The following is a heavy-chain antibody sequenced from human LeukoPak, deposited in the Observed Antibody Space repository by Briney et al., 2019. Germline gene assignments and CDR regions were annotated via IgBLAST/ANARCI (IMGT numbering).Heavy chain of an antibody. CDR3: ARSGYSYGLDY. D-gene: IGHD5-18*01. J-gene: IGHJ4*02. CDR2: INHSGST. Sequence: SETLSLTCAVYGGSFSGYYWSWIRQPPGKGLEWIGEINHSGSTNYNPSLKSRVTISVDTSKNQFSLKLSSVTAADTAVYYCARSGYSYGLDYWGQGNLVTVSS. V-gene: IGHV4-34*01. CDR1: GGSFSGYY.